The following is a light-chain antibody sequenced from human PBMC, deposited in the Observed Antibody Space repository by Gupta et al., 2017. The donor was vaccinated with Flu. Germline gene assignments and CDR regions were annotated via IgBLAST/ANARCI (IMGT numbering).Light chain of an antibody. CDR3: AAWDDSLNGPV. Sequence: VLAQPSSASAAPGQKVTISCSGSSSSVGGNSVNWYQQFPGTAPKLLIFSDNQRPSGIPDRISGSKSDTSASLTISGLQSEDEADYYCAAWDDSLNGPVLGGGTKLTVL. V-gene: IGLV1-44*01. J-gene: IGLJ3*02. CDR2: SDN. CDR1: SSSVGGNS.